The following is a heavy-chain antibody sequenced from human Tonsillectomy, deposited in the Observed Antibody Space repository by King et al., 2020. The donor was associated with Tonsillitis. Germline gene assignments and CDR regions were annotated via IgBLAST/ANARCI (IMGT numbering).Heavy chain of an antibody. D-gene: IGHD1-26*01. Sequence: VQLVESGGGLVQPGRSLRLSCAASGFTFDDYAMHWVRQAPGKGLEWVSGISWNSGSIGYADSVKGRFTISRDNAKNSLYLQMNSLRAEDTALYYCAKGRHLAWELPFSPLFDYWGHGTLVTVSS. CDR3: AKGRHLAWELPFSPLFDY. CDR1: GFTFDDYA. V-gene: IGHV3-9*01. CDR2: ISWNSGSI. J-gene: IGHJ4*01.